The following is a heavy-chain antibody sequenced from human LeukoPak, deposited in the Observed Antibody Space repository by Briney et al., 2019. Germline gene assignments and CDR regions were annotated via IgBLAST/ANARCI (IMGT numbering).Heavy chain of an antibody. J-gene: IGHJ4*02. CDR1: GGSISSYY. V-gene: IGHV4-4*07. Sequence: SETLSLSCTVSGGSISSYYWSWIRQPAGKGLEWIGRIYTSGSTNYNPSLKSRVTMSVDTSKNQFSLKLSSVAAADTAVYYCARGPRGGSFHDYWGQGTLVTVSS. CDR2: IYTSGST. D-gene: IGHD1-26*01. CDR3: ARGPRGGSFHDY.